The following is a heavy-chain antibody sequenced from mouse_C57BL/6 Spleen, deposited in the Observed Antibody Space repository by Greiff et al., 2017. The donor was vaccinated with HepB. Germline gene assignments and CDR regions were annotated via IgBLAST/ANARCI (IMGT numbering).Heavy chain of an antibody. CDR3: ARDYGRCYAWFAY. CDR1: GYSFTDYN. V-gene: IGHV1-39*01. Sequence: VQLQQSGPELVKPGASVKISCKASGYSFTDYNMNWVKQSNGKSLEWIGVINHNYGTTSYNQKFKGKATLTVDQSSSTAYMQINSLTAEDSAVYYCARDYGRCYAWFAYWGQGTLVTVSA. CDR2: INHNYGTT. D-gene: IGHD1-1*01. J-gene: IGHJ3*01.